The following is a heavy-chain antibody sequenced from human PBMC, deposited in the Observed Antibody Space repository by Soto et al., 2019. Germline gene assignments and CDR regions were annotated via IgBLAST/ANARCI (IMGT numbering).Heavy chain of an antibody. Sequence: GGSLRLSCVASGFTLSDYNMHWVRQAPGKGLEWVSYTSTGGRNIYDADSVKGRFTISRDNAKNSLYLQMNSLRAEDTAVYYCARDPTVGKFDYWGQGTLVTVSS. CDR3: ARDPTVGKFDY. J-gene: IGHJ4*02. CDR2: TSTGGRNI. D-gene: IGHD3-10*01. V-gene: IGHV3-48*04. CDR1: GFTLSDYN.